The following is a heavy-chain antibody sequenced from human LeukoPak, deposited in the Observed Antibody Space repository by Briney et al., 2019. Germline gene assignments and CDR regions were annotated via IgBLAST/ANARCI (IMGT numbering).Heavy chain of an antibody. CDR2: IDPNSGAT. V-gene: IGHV1-2*02. D-gene: IGHD1-26*01. CDR3: ARDEREAIGTYPRHDY. Sequence: ASVKVSCKASGYTFTDYYMHWVRQAPGQGLEWMAWIDPNSGATKYAQKFQGRVTMTRDTSISTAYVELSSLRPDDTAVYFCARDEREAIGTYPRHDYWGQGTLVTVSS. J-gene: IGHJ4*02. CDR1: GYTFTDYY.